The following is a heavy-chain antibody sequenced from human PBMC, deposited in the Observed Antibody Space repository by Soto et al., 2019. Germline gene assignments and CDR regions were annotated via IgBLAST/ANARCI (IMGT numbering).Heavy chain of an antibody. Sequence: GGSLRLSCVGSGFTFSTYSINWVRQAPGKGLEWVSSISSRSDIYYADSVKGRFTISRDNAKNSVSLQMNSLRAEDTAVYYCAREYTAWPLAYGLDVWGQGTTVTVPS. D-gene: IGHD2-2*02. CDR3: AREYTAWPLAYGLDV. CDR2: ISSRSDI. J-gene: IGHJ6*02. CDR1: GFTFSTYS. V-gene: IGHV3-21*01.